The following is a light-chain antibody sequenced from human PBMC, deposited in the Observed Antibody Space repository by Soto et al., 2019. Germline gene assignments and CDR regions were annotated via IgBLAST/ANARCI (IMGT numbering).Light chain of an antibody. CDR2: AVS. CDR1: SSDVGGYNF. V-gene: IGLV2-14*03. J-gene: IGLJ1*01. Sequence: QSVLTQPASVTGAPGQSITISCTGTSSDVGGYNFVSWYQCHPGKAPKLMIDAVSNRPSGASTRFSGSKSGNTASLTISGLQAEDEADYYCSSYTSSSTQVFGTGTKVTVL. CDR3: SSYTSSSTQV.